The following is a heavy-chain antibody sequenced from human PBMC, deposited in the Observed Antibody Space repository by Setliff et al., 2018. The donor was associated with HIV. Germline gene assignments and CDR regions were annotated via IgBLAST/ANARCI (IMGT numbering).Heavy chain of an antibody. Sequence: ETVSLTCTVSGGSISNYYWSWIRQPPGKGLEWIGCGYYSGITHYDPSLKSRVSISVDASKNQFSLRLNSVTVADTAVYFCARSSRGSLRDLDYWGPGTLVTVSS. CDR3: ARSSRGSLRDLDY. CDR2: GYYSGIT. D-gene: IGHD2-21*02. J-gene: IGHJ4*02. V-gene: IGHV4-59*08. CDR1: GGSISNYY.